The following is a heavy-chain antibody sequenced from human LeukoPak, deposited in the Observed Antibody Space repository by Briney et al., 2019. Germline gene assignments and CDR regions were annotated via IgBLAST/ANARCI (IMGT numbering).Heavy chain of an antibody. J-gene: IGHJ3*02. Sequence: GASVKVSCKASGGTFSSYAISWVRQAPGQGLEWMGGIIPIFGTANYAQKFQGRVTITADESTSTAYMELSSLRFEDTAVYYCARDQGSSGYYSDDDDAFDIWGQGTMVTVSS. V-gene: IGHV1-69*13. CDR3: ARDQGSSGYYSDDDDAFDI. CDR2: IIPIFGTA. CDR1: GGTFSSYA. D-gene: IGHD3-22*01.